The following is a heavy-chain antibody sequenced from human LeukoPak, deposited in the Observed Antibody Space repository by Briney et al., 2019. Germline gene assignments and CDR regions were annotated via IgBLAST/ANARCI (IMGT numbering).Heavy chain of an antibody. CDR3: ARARELATFSVVY. CDR1: GFPCITYW. CDR2: INSDGSDT. J-gene: IGHJ4*03. V-gene: IGHV3-74*01. D-gene: IGHD5-24*01. Sequence: PGGSLRLFCAASGFPCITYWLHWVRQAPGTGLVWVSRINSDGSDTNYADSVKGRFTISIDNAKNTLYLQMNSLRAEDTAVYYCARARELATFSVVYSGPESLFTVSS.